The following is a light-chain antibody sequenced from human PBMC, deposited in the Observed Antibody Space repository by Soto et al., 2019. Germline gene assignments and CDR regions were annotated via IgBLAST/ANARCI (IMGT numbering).Light chain of an antibody. Sequence: DIQMTQSPSAMSASVVDIVTITCRASQGVRTYLAWFQQKPGKVPKRLIFSASSLQSGVPSRFSGNGSATEFTLTISSLQPEDFAIYYCQQSYSSPITFGQGTRLEIK. J-gene: IGKJ5*01. V-gene: IGKV1-17*03. CDR2: SAS. CDR1: QGVRTY. CDR3: QQSYSSPIT.